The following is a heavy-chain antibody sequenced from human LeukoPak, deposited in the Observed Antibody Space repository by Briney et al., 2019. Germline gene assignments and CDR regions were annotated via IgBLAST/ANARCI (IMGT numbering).Heavy chain of an antibody. CDR1: GGTFSSYA. CDR3: ARGGSGSSSLSYPGTLYY. CDR2: IIPIFGTA. V-gene: IGHV1-69*01. Sequence: GASVKVFCKASGGTFSSYAISWGRQAPGQGLEWMGGIIPIFGTANYAQKFQGRVTITADESTSTAYMELSSLRSEDTAVYYCARGGSGSSSLSYPGTLYYWGQGTLVTVSS. D-gene: IGHD3-10*01. J-gene: IGHJ4*02.